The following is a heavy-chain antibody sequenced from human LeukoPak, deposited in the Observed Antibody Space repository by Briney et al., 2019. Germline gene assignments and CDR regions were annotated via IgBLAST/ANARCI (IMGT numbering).Heavy chain of an antibody. J-gene: IGHJ4*02. CDR2: IKTKPEGGTT. CDR1: GFTFSKAW. V-gene: IGHV3-15*05. Sequence: GGSLRLSCAASGFTFSKAWMIWVRPAPRKGLEWVARIKTKPEGGTTDYAAPVKGRFTISRDDSKNTLYLQMNSLKTEDTAVYYCTSSGSRWDYFDYWGQGTLATVSS. D-gene: IGHD4-23*01. CDR3: TSSGSRWDYFDY.